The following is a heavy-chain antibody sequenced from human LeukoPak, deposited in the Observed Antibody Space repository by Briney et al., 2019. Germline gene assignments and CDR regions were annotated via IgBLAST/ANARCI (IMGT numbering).Heavy chain of an antibody. Sequence: GASVKVSCKASGYTFTSYDINWVRQATGQGLEWMGWMNPNSGNTGYAQKFQGRVTITRNTSISTAYMELSSLRSEDTAVYYCARTVRESDAFDTWGQGTMVTVSS. CDR1: GYTFTSYD. CDR2: MNPNSGNT. D-gene: IGHD4-11*01. V-gene: IGHV1-8*03. J-gene: IGHJ3*02. CDR3: ARTVRESDAFDT.